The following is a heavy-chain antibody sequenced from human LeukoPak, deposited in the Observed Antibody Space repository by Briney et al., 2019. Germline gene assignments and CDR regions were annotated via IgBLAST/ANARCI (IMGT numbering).Heavy chain of an antibody. CDR1: GFTFSSYS. CDR3: ASDYGGNSGGEFDY. CDR2: ISSSSSYI. D-gene: IGHD4-23*01. Sequence: GGSLRLSCAASGFTFSSYSMNWVRQAPGKGLGWVSSISSSSSYIYYADSVKGRFTISRDNAKNSLYLQMNSLRAEDTAVYYCASDYGGNSGGEFDYWGQGTLVTVSS. V-gene: IGHV3-21*01. J-gene: IGHJ4*02.